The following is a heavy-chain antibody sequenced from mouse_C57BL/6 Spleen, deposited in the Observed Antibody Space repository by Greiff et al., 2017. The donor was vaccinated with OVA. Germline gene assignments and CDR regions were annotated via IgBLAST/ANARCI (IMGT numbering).Heavy chain of an antibody. J-gene: IGHJ2*01. CDR1: GYSITSGYY. Sequence: VQLQQSGPGLVKPSQSLSLTCSVTGYSITSGYYWNWIRQFPGNKLEWMGYISYDGSNNYNPSLKNRISITRDTSKNQFFLKLNSVTTEDTATYYCARGGVGFLFDYWGQGTTLAVSS. V-gene: IGHV3-6*01. CDR3: ARGGVGFLFDY. D-gene: IGHD1-1*01. CDR2: ISYDGSN.